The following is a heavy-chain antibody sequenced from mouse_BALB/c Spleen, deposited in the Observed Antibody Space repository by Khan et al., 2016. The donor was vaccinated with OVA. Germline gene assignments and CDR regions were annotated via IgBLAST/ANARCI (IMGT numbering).Heavy chain of an antibody. V-gene: IGHV1-20*02. D-gene: IGHD1-1*01. CDR3: ARIYGRDFDY. CDR1: GYSFTGYF. CDR2: INPHIGET. J-gene: IGHJ2*01. Sequence: VQLKESGPELVKPGASVKISCKASGYSFTGYFMNWVMQSHGKSLEWIGRINPHIGETFYNQKFKGKATLTVDEFSSTAYMELRSLASEDSAVYYCARIYGRDFDYWGQGTPLTVSS.